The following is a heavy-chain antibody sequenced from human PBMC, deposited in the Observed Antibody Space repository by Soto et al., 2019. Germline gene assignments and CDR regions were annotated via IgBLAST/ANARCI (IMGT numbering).Heavy chain of an antibody. D-gene: IGHD6-13*01. V-gene: IGHV1-69*13. CDR3: ARDQQQLVRRHYHYGMDV. CDR1: GGTFSSYA. CDR2: IIPIFGTA. J-gene: IGHJ6*02. Sequence: SVKVSCKASGGTFSSYAISWVRQAPGQGLEWMGGIIPIFGTANYAQKFQGRVTITADESTSTAYMELSSLRSEDTAVYYCARDQQQLVRRHYHYGMDVWGQGTTVTVSS.